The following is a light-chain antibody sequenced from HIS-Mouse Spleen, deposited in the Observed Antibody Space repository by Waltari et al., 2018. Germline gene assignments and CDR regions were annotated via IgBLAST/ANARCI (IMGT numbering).Light chain of an antibody. V-gene: IGKV1-39*01. CDR2: AAS. CDR1: QSISNY. J-gene: IGKJ1*01. Sequence: DIQVTQSPSSLSASVGERVTITCRASQSISNYLNWYQQKPGKAPKLLIYAASSLQSGVPSRFSGSGSGTDFTLTISSLQPEDFATYYCPQSYSTPRTFGQGTKVEIK. CDR3: PQSYSTPRT.